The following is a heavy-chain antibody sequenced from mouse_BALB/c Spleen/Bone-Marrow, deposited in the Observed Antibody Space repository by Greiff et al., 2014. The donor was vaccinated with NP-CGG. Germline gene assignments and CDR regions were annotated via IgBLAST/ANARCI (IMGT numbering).Heavy chain of an antibody. CDR1: GYTFTSYW. J-gene: IGHJ4*01. V-gene: IGHV1-69*02. CDR3: TRPGYFYGSGPYAMNY. Sequence: QVHVKQSGAELVRPGASVKLSCKASGYTFTSYWINWVKQRPGQGLEWIGSIYPSDSYTNYNQKFKDKATLTVDKSSSTAYMQLSSPTSEDSAVYYCTRPGYFYGSGPYAMNYWGQGTSVTVSS. D-gene: IGHD1-1*01. CDR2: IYPSDSYT.